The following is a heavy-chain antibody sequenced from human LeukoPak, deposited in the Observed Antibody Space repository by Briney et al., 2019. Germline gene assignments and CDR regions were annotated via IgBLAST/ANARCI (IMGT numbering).Heavy chain of an antibody. CDR3: ARGMAPSPYYFDY. CDR1: GGSFSGYY. D-gene: IGHD3-10*01. V-gene: IGHV4-34*01. J-gene: IGHJ4*02. CDR2: INHSGST. Sequence: SETLSLTCAVYGGSFSGYYWSWIRQPPGKGLEWIGEINHSGSTNYNPSLKSRVTISVDTSKNQFSLKLSSVTAADTAVYYCARGMAPSPYYFDYWGQGTLVTVSS.